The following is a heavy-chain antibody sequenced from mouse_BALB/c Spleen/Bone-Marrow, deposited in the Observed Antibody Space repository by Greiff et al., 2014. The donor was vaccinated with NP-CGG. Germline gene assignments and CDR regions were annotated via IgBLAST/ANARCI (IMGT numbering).Heavy chain of an antibody. J-gene: IGHJ2*01. CDR3: ARKYGDY. V-gene: IGHV1-80*01. Sequence: QVQLQQPGAELVRPGSSVKISCKASGYPFSSYWMNWVKQRPGQGLEWIGQIYPGDGKTNYNGKFKGNATLTADKSSSTAYMQLISLTSEDSAVYFCARKYGDYWGQGTTLTVSS. CDR1: GYPFSSYW. D-gene: IGHD2-10*02. CDR2: IYPGDGKT.